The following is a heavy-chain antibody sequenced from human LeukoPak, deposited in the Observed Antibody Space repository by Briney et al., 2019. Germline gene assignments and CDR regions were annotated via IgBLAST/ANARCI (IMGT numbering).Heavy chain of an antibody. CDR3: GRASVTLPFDC. Sequence: GGSLRLSCAASGFTFSDHYMDWVRQAPGKGLEWVGRIRNKANSYTTQYAASLKDRFTISRDDSKNSLYLQMNSLKTEDTAVYYCGRASVTLPFDCWGQGTLVTVSS. J-gene: IGHJ4*02. V-gene: IGHV3-72*01. CDR2: IRNKANSYTT. D-gene: IGHD4-17*01. CDR1: GFTFSDHY.